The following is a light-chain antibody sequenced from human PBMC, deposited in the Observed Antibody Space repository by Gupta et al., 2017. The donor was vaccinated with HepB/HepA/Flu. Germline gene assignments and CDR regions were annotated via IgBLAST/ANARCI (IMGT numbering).Light chain of an antibody. V-gene: IGLV3-21*03. CDR3: QVWDSSSDPVV. J-gene: IGLJ2*01. Sequence: SYVLTQPPSVSVAPGKTARITCGGNNIGSKSVHWYQQKPGQAPVLVVYDDSGRPSGIPERFSGSNSGNTATLTISRVEAGDEADYYCQVWDSSSDPVVFGGGTKLTVL. CDR2: DDS. CDR1: NIGSKS.